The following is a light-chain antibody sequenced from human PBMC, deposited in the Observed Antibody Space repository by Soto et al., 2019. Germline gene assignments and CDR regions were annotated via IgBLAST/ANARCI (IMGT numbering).Light chain of an antibody. CDR3: SSYTSGTTPLV. J-gene: IGLJ1*01. CDR2: QVN. V-gene: IGLV2-14*01. Sequence: QSALTQPASVSGSPGQSITISCTGTSSDVGGYIYVSWYQQHPGKAPKLMIYQVNNRPSGVSNRFSGSKSVNTASLTISALQAEDEADYYCSSYTSGTTPLVFGTGTQLTVL. CDR1: SSDVGGYIY.